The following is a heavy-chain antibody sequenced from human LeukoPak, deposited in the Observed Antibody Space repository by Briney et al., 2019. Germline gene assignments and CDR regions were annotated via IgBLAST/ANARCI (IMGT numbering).Heavy chain of an antibody. CDR2: IDNGGSP. V-gene: IGHV4-59*11. CDR1: GASISSHY. Sequence: SETLSLTCTISGASISSHYWSWIRQPPGKELEWIGYIDNGGSPKYSPSLRSRVTISVVTSKNQFSLKSNSVTAADTAVYYCARDLGRVDSWGQGTLVTVSS. J-gene: IGHJ4*02. CDR3: ARDLGRVDS. D-gene: IGHD1-26*01.